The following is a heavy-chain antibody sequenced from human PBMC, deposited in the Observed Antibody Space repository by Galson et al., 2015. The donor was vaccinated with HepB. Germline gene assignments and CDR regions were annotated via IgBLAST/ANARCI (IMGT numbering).Heavy chain of an antibody. Sequence: QSGAEVKKPGESLRISCKGSGHIFTNYWIIWVRQMPGKGLEWMGKIDPSDSYTKYSPSFQGHVTISADRSINTAYLQWGSLKASDTAMYYCARRRGYNSGLSFDYWGQGTLVTVSS. V-gene: IGHV5-10-1*01. D-gene: IGHD5-18*01. CDR3: ARRRGYNSGLSFDY. CDR2: IDPSDSYT. J-gene: IGHJ4*02. CDR1: GHIFTNYW.